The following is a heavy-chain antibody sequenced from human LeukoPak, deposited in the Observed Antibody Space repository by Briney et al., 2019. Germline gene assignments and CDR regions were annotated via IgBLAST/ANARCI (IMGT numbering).Heavy chain of an antibody. CDR3: AKDQDMRLSTPRYYFDY. CDR1: GFTFSGFA. Sequence: GGSLRLSCAASGFTFSGFAMSWVRRTPGKGLEWVSGISGSGDNTLYADSVKGRFTISRDNSKNTLYLQMNSLRAEDTAVYYCAKDQDMRLSTPRYYFDYWGQGTLVTVSS. J-gene: IGHJ4*02. V-gene: IGHV3-23*01. CDR2: ISGSGDNT. D-gene: IGHD2-15*01.